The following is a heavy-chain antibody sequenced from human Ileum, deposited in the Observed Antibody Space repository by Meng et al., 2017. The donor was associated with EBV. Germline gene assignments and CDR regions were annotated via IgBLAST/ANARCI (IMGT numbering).Heavy chain of an antibody. Sequence: VELCGSGGGLVYPGGSLTLSCAASGFTFLNYAMNWVRQVPGKGLEWVSAISGGADSTYYVHSVEGRFTISRDNSKNTLYLQMNSLRAEDSAVYYCAKGRAGNWFDPWGQGTLVTVSS. V-gene: IGHV3-23*01. CDR2: ISGGADST. CDR3: AKGRAGNWFDP. CDR1: GFTFLNYA. J-gene: IGHJ5*02.